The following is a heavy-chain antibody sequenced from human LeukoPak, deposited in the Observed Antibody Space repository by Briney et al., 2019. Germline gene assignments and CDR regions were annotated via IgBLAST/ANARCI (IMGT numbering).Heavy chain of an antibody. D-gene: IGHD3-16*02. CDR1: GYTLTELS. V-gene: IGHV1-24*01. CDR3: ATEGRSDYVWGSYPKFDH. Sequence: ASVKVSCKVSGYTLTELSMHWVRQAPGKGLEWMGGFDPEDGETIYAQKFQGRVTMTEDTSTDTAYMELSSLRSEDTAVYYCATEGRSDYVWGSYPKFDHWGQGTLVTVSS. CDR2: FDPEDGET. J-gene: IGHJ4*02.